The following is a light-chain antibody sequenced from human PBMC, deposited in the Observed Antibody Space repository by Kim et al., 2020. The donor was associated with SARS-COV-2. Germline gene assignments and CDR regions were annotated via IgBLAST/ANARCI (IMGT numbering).Light chain of an antibody. J-gene: IGKJ4*01. CDR3: HQCSRWPLT. V-gene: IGKV3-11*01. CDR2: DAS. CDR1: QNVYNF. Sequence: EIVLTQSPATLSLSPGERATLSCRASQNVYNFLAWYQHKPGQAPRLLIYDASNRATGIPARFSASGSETDFTLTISSLEPEDFAVYYCHQCSRWPLTFGGGTKVDI.